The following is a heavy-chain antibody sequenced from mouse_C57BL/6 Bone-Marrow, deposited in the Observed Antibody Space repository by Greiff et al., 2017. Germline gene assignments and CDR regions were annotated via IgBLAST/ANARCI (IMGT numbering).Heavy chain of an antibody. Sequence: EVQLQQSGPELVKPGASVKISCKASGYSFTDYNMNWVKQSNGTSLEWIGVINPNYGTTSYTQKFKGKATLTVDQSSSTAYMQLNRLTSEDSVVYYCAREFYYYGSSYEGYFDDWGQGTTLTVSS. J-gene: IGHJ2*01. CDR3: AREFYYYGSSYEGYFDD. CDR1: GYSFTDYN. CDR2: INPNYGTT. D-gene: IGHD1-1*01. V-gene: IGHV1-39*01.